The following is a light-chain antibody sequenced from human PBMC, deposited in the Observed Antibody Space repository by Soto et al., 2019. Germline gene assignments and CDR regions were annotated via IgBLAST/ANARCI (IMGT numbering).Light chain of an antibody. V-gene: IGLV1-51*01. Sequence: QSVLTQPPSVSAAPGQKVTISCSGSSSNIGNNYVSWYQQLPRTAPKLLIYENNKRPSGIRDRFSGSKSATSATLGITGLQTGDEADYYCGTWDSSLSAGVFGGGTKLTVL. CDR1: SSNIGNNY. CDR2: ENN. J-gene: IGLJ3*02. CDR3: GTWDSSLSAGV.